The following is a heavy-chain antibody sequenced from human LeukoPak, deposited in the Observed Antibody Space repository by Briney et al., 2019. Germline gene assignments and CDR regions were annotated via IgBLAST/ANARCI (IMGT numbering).Heavy chain of an antibody. D-gene: IGHD3-10*01. CDR1: GFTFSSYW. Sequence: PGGSLRLSCAAPGFTFSSYWMSWVRQAPGKGLEWVANIKQDGSEKYYVDSVKGRFTISRDNAKNSLYLQMNSLRAEDTAVYYCASGSYYYYYGMDVWGQGTTVTVSS. V-gene: IGHV3-7*01. CDR3: ASGSYYYYYGMDV. CDR2: IKQDGSEK. J-gene: IGHJ6*02.